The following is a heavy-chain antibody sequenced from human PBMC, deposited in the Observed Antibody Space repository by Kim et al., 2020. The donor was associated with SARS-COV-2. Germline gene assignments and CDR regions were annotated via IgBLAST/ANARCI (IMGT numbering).Heavy chain of an antibody. CDR1: GFTFSSYG. CDR3: AKEFGSSGYYCYFDL. Sequence: GGSLRLSCAASGFTFSSYGMHWVRQAPGKGLEWVAVISYDGSNTYYADSVKGRFTISRDNSKNTLYLQMNSLRAEDTAVYYCAKEFGSSGYYCYFDLWGRGTLVTVSS. J-gene: IGHJ2*01. V-gene: IGHV3-30*18. D-gene: IGHD3-22*01. CDR2: ISYDGSNT.